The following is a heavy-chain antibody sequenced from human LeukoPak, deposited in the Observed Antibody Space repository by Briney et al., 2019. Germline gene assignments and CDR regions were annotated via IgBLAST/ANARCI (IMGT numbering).Heavy chain of an antibody. D-gene: IGHD3-16*01. CDR2: ISVSGGNI. CDR3: AKDFVRLGAPTY. J-gene: IGHJ4*02. CDR1: GFIFSSYA. V-gene: IGHV3-23*01. Sequence: GGSLRLSCAASGFIFSSYAMSWVRQAPGKGLEWVSTISVSGGNIYYADSVKGRFTISRDNSKNTLYLQMTSLRADDTAVYYCAKDFVRLGAPTYWGQGTLVTVSS.